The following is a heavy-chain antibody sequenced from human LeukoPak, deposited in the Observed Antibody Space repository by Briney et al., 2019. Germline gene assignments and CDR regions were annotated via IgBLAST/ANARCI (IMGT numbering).Heavy chain of an antibody. CDR1: GGSISSSSYY. D-gene: IGHD3-22*01. V-gene: IGHV4-39*01. Sequence: SETLSRTCTVSGGSISSSSYYWGWIRQPPGKGLEWIGSIYYSGSTYYNPSLKSRVTISVDTSKNQFSLKLSSVTAADTAVYYCARQARYYDSSGYSDYWGQGTLVTVSS. CDR3: ARQARYYDSSGYSDY. CDR2: IYYSGST. J-gene: IGHJ4*02.